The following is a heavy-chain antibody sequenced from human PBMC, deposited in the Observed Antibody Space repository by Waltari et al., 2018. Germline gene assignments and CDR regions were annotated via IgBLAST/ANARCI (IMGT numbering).Heavy chain of an antibody. Sequence: EVQLVESGGGLFQPGGSLRLSCAASGFTFSSHYMSLVRPAPGKGLEWVSVIYSGGSTYYADSVKGRFTISRDNSKNTLYLQMNSLRAEDTAVYYCARDADYYDSSGYLAYWGQGTLVTVSS. J-gene: IGHJ4*02. CDR3: ARDADYYDSSGYLAY. D-gene: IGHD3-22*01. CDR2: IYSGGST. CDR1: GFTFSSHY. V-gene: IGHV3-66*02.